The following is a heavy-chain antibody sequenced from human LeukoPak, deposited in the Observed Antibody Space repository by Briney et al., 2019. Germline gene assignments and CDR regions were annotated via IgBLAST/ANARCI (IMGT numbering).Heavy chain of an antibody. CDR1: GYTFTSYY. J-gene: IGHJ6*03. Sequence: ASVKVSCKASGYTFTSYYMHWVRQAPGQGLEWMGIINPSGGSTSYAQKFQGRVTMTRDTSTSTVYMELSSLRSDDTAVYYCARDPGRGEMATPDYYYYYMDVWGKGTTVTISS. CDR3: ARDPGRGEMATPDYYYYYMDV. CDR2: INPSGGST. D-gene: IGHD5-24*01. V-gene: IGHV1-46*01.